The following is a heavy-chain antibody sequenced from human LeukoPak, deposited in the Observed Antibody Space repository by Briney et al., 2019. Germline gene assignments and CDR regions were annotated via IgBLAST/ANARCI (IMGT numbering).Heavy chain of an antibody. CDR1: GFTFSSYS. J-gene: IGHJ4*02. CDR2: ISSSSSYI. V-gene: IGHV3-21*01. D-gene: IGHD3-22*01. Sequence: GGSLILSCAASGFTFSSYSMNWVRQAPGKGLEWVSSISSSSSYIYYADSVKGRFTISRDNAKNSLYLQMNSLRAEDTAVYYCARGPYYYDSSGYYYWGQGTLVTVSS. CDR3: ARGPYYYDSSGYYY.